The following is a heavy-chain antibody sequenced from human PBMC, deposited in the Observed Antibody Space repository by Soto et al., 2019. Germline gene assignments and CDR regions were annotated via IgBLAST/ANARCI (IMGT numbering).Heavy chain of an antibody. V-gene: IGHV3-64D*08. J-gene: IGHJ4*02. CDR1: GFTFSSYA. D-gene: IGHD6-19*01. CDR3: VKDLASSGWYAYYFDY. Sequence: GGSLRLSCSASGFTFSSYAMHWVRQAPGKGLEYVSAISSNGGSTYYADSVKGRFTISRDNSKNTLYLQMSSLRAEDTAVYYCVKDLASSGWYAYYFDYWGQGTLVTVSS. CDR2: ISSNGGST.